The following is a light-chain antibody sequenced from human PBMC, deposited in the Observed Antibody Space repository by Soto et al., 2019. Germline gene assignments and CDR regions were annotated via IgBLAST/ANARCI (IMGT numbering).Light chain of an antibody. CDR2: DAS. CDR1: QKISVW. Sequence: DIQMTQSPSTLSASVGDGVTITCRASQKISVWLAWYQQRPGKAPKFLIYDASSLETGVPSRFSGSGSGTEFTLTIRSLPPDDFATYYCQQYDSSSPTFGQGTKLEIK. V-gene: IGKV1-5*01. CDR3: QQYDSSSPT. J-gene: IGKJ2*01.